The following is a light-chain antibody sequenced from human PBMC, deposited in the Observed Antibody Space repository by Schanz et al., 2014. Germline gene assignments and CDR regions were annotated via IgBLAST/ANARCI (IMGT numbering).Light chain of an antibody. V-gene: IGLV2-11*01. Sequence: QSALTQPRSVSGSPGQSVTISCTGTSSDVGTYNYVSWYQQHPGKAPKLMIYDVSKRPSGVPDRFSGSKSGNTASLTISGLQAEDEADYYCQSYDSSLSDLVVFGGGTKLTVL. CDR1: SSDVGTYNY. J-gene: IGLJ2*01. CDR3: QSYDSSLSDLVV. CDR2: DVS.